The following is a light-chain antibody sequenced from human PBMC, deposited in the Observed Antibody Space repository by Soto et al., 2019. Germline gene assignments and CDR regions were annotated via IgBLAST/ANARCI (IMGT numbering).Light chain of an antibody. V-gene: IGKV4-1*01. J-gene: IGKJ1*01. CDR2: WAS. CDR1: QSVLYSSNNKNY. CDR3: QQYYRPWT. Sequence: DIVMTQSPDSLAVSLGERATINCKSSQSVLYSSNNKNYLAWYQQKPGQPPKLLIYWASTRESGVPDRFSGSGSGTAFPLTISSLQAEDVAVYYCQQYYRPWTFGQGTKVEIK.